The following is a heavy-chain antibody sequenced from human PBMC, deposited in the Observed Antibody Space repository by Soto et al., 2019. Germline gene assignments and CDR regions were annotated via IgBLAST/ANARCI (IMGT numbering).Heavy chain of an antibody. J-gene: IGHJ4*01. CDR1: GGTFSSYA. Sequence: QVQLVQSGAEVKKPGSSVKVSCKASGGTFSSYAISWVRQAPGQGLEWMGGIIPILGTANYAQKFQGRVTSTADESTSTAYMELSRLRSEDTAVYYCARAGASGAHIGYWGHGTLVNVSS. CDR2: IIPILGTA. D-gene: IGHD2-15*01. CDR3: ARAGASGAHIGY. V-gene: IGHV1-69*01.